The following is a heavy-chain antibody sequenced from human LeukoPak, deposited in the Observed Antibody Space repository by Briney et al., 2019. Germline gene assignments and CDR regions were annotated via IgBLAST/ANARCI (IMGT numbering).Heavy chain of an antibody. CDR2: LYSGGNT. Sequence: PGGSLRLSCAASGFTVSSNYMSWVRQAPGKGLEWVSVLYSGGNTYYADSFKGRFLISRDDSKSTVYLRMNKLRVEDSGLYYCANGLAASGNFLLRDYYYFIDVWGKGTTVIVS. CDR1: GFTVSSNY. CDR3: ANGLAASGNFLLRDYYYFIDV. V-gene: IGHV3-53*01. D-gene: IGHD1-26*01. J-gene: IGHJ6*03.